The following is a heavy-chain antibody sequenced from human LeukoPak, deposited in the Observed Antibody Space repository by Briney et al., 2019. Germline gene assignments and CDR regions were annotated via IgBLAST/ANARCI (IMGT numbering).Heavy chain of an antibody. D-gene: IGHD3-10*01. Sequence: GGSLRLSCAASGFTFDDYAMCSVRHAPGKGLEWVSGICWNGGRIGYADSVKGRLTISRDNAKNSLYLQMNSLRAEHTALYYCAKDRGGSGSYYNYYYYGMDVWGQGTTVTVSS. CDR2: ICWNGGRI. CDR1: GFTFDDYA. CDR3: AKDRGGSGSYYNYYYYGMDV. J-gene: IGHJ6*02. V-gene: IGHV3-9*01.